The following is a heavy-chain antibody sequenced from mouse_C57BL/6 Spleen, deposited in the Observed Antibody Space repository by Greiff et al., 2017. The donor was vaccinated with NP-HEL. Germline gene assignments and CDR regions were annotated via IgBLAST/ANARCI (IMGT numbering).Heavy chain of an antibody. Sequence: QVQLQQPGAELVKPGASVKLSCKASGYTFTSYWMHWVKQRPGQGLEWIGMIHPNSGSTNYNEKFKSKATLTVDKSSSTAYMQISSLTSEDSAVYYCARWYYGSRYYFDYWGQGTTLIVSS. D-gene: IGHD1-1*01. CDR1: GYTFTSYW. CDR2: IHPNSGST. J-gene: IGHJ2*01. V-gene: IGHV1-64*01. CDR3: ARWYYGSRYYFDY.